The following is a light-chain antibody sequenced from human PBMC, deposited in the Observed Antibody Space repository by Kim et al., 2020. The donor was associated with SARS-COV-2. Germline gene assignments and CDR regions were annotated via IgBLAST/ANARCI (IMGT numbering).Light chain of an antibody. Sequence: ASVRATVTLPCRTTQRISSHLNWYQQKPGRAPNLLISAASTLQGGVPSRFSGSGSETDFTLTISSLQPEDFATYFCQQSYITPFTFGPGTKVDIK. CDR1: QRISSH. CDR2: AAS. CDR3: QQSYITPFT. J-gene: IGKJ3*01. V-gene: IGKV1-39*01.